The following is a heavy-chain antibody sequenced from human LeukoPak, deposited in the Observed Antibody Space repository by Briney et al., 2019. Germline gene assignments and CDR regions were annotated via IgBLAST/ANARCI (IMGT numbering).Heavy chain of an antibody. V-gene: IGHV1-2*06. CDR1: GYTFTSYY. CDR2: INPNSGST. CDR3: ARAKASIAAFSAEYFQH. Sequence: GASVKVSCKASGYTFTSYYMHWVRQAPGQGLEWMGRINPNSGSTNYAQKFQGRVTMTRDTSISTAYMELSRLRSDDTAVYYCARAKASIAAFSAEYFQHWGQGTLVTVSS. D-gene: IGHD6-6*01. J-gene: IGHJ1*01.